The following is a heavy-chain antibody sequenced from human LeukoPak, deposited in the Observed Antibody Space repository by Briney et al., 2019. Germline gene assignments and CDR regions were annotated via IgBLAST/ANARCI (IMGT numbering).Heavy chain of an antibody. J-gene: IGHJ5*02. CDR2: ITANGGT. D-gene: IGHD2-15*01. CDR3: AKSRVVAVYNWFDP. CDR1: GFSFSTYA. V-gene: IGHV3-23*01. Sequence: GGSLRLSCAASGFSFSTYAMTWVRQAPGRGLEWVSTITANGGTFYADSVKGRFTISRDNSKNTLYLQMNSLRAEDTAVYYCAKSRVVAVYNWFDPWGQGTLVTVSS.